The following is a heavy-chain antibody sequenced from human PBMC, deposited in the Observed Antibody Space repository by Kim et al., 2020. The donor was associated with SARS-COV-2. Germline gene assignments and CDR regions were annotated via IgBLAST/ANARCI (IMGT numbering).Heavy chain of an antibody. CDR2: IYHSGST. D-gene: IGHD3-10*01. CDR1: GYSISSGYY. J-gene: IGHJ4*02. Sequence: SETLSLTCTVSGYSISSGYYWGWIRQPPGKGLEWIGSIYHSGSTYYNPSLKSRVTISVDTSKNQFSLKLSSVTAADTAVYYCARESQQLVHYWGQGTLVTVSS. V-gene: IGHV4-38-2*02. CDR3: ARESQQLVHY.